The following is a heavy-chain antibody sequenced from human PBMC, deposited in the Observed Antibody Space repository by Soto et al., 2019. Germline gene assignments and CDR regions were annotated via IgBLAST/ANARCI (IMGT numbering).Heavy chain of an antibody. CDR3: ARGGSTRMDV. D-gene: IGHD2-15*01. Sequence: EVQLVESGGGLVQPGGSLRLSCAASGFTFSSYSMNWVRQAPGKGLEWVSYISSSSSTIYYAASVKGRFTISRDNAKNSLYLQMNSLRAEHTAVYYCARGGSTRMDVWGQGTTVTVSS. J-gene: IGHJ6*02. CDR1: GFTFSSYS. CDR2: ISSSSSTI. V-gene: IGHV3-48*01.